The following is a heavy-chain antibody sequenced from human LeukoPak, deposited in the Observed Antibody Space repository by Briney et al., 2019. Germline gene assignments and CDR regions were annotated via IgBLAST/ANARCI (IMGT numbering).Heavy chain of an antibody. CDR1: GGSISSYY. D-gene: IGHD5-24*01. V-gene: IGHV4-59*01. CDR3: ARDGGRDGYNYFDY. Sequence: SETLSLTCTVSGGSISSYYWSWIRQSPGKGLEWIGYIYYSGSTNYNPSLKSRVTISVDTSKNQFSLKLSSVTAADTAVYYCARDGGRDGYNYFDYWGQGTLVTVSS. J-gene: IGHJ4*02. CDR2: IYYSGST.